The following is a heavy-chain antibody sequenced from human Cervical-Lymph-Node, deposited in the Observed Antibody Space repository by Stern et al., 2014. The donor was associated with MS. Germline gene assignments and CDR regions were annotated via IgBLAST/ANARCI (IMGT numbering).Heavy chain of an antibody. V-gene: IGHV3-72*01. CDR3: AVVPGGNYCEDC. J-gene: IGHJ4*02. D-gene: IGHD1-26*01. CDR1: GFTFSDHY. CDR2: SRNKARSYTT. Sequence: EVQLVESGGGLVQPGASLRLSCVASGFTFSDHYMDWVRQAPGKGLEWVGRSRNKARSYTTEYAASVKGRFTISRDHSKNSLYLQMNNLKTEDTAVYYCAVVPGGNYCEDCWGQGTLVTVSS.